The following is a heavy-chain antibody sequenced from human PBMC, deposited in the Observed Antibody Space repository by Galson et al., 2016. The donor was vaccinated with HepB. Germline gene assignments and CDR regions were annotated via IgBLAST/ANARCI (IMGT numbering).Heavy chain of an antibody. CDR1: GFTSSSYA. J-gene: IGHJ6*02. CDR3: VRDTGGVDYRVYGMDV. CDR2: ISGSGGTT. Sequence: SLRLSCAASGFTSSSYAMSWVRQAPGKGLEWVSIISGSGGTTYYADSMKGRFTISRDNSRNTLYLQMNNLGAEDTAVYYCVRDTGGVDYRVYGMDVWGQGTTVTVSS. D-gene: IGHD2-8*02. V-gene: IGHV3-23*01.